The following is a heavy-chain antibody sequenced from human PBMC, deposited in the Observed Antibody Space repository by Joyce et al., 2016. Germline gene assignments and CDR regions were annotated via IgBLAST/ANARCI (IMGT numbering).Heavy chain of an antibody. Sequence: QVQLVQSGAEVKKPGASVKVSCKASGYTFTSYGITWVRQAPGQGLEWMGWISAYNGNTNYAQKIQGRVTMTTDTSTSTVYMELRSLTSDDTAGYYCARGPHITMIVVVIDAFDIWGQGTMVTVSS. CDR1: GYTFTSYG. CDR2: ISAYNGNT. J-gene: IGHJ3*02. CDR3: ARGPHITMIVVVIDAFDI. V-gene: IGHV1-18*01. D-gene: IGHD3-22*01.